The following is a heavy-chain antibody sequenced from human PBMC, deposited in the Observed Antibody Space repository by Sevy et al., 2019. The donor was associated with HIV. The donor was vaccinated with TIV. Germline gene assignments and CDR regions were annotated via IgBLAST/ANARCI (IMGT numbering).Heavy chain of an antibody. CDR3: ATGGSSWKMYNWFDP. CDR1: GGSISSYY. V-gene: IGHV4-4*07. D-gene: IGHD6-13*01. CDR2: SYTSGST. J-gene: IGHJ5*02. Sequence: SETLSLTCTVSGGSISSYYWSWIRRPAGKGLEWIGRSYTSGSTNYNPSLKSRVTMSVDTSKNQFSLKLSSVTAADTAVYYCATGGSSWKMYNWFDPWGQGTLVTVSS.